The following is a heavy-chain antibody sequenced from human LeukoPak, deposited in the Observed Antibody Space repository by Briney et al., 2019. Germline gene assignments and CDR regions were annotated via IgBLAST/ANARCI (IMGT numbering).Heavy chain of an antibody. CDR2: ISYDGKKN. J-gene: IGHJ4*02. V-gene: IGHV3-30*03. CDR1: GFTFSHFA. CDR3: VRGSKIRGVLPEGEFDY. D-gene: IGHD3-10*01. Sequence: GGSLRLSCAASGFTFSHFAMHWVRQAPGKGLEWVAVISYDGKKNYYADSVKGRFTLTRDDSANTLYLQMNSLRAEDTAVHYCVRGSKIRGVLPEGEFDYWGQGALVTVSS.